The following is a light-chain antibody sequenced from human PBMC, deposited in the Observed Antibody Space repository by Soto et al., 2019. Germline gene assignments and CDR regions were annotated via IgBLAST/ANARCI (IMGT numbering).Light chain of an antibody. CDR3: SSYTSSSLYV. V-gene: IGLV2-14*03. CDR2: DVS. Sequence: QSALTQPASVSVSPGQSITISCTGTSSDVGGYDYVSWYQHHPGKAPKLMIYDVSNRPSGVSNCFSGSKSGNTASLTISGLQAEDEADYYCSSYTSSSLYVFGTGTKVTVL. CDR1: SSDVGGYDY. J-gene: IGLJ1*01.